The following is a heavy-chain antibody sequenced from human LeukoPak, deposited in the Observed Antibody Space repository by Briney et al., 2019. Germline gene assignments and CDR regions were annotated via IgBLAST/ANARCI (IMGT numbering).Heavy chain of an antibody. Sequence: PSETLSLTCTVSGGSISSSSYYWGWIRQPPGKGLEWIGSIYYSGSTYYNPSLKSRVTISVDTSKNQFSLKLSSVTAADTAVYYCARKALLWRYSYDGGWFDPWGQGTLVTVSS. CDR2: IYYSGST. D-gene: IGHD5-18*01. CDR3: ARKALLWRYSYDGGWFDP. J-gene: IGHJ5*02. CDR1: GGSISSSSYY. V-gene: IGHV4-39*01.